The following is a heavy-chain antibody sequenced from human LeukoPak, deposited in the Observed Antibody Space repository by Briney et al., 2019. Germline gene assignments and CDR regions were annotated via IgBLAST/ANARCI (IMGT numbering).Heavy chain of an antibody. CDR2: ISAYNGNT. J-gene: IGHJ6*03. D-gene: IGHD2-2*01. V-gene: IGHV1-18*01. CDR1: GYTFTSYG. CDR3: ARVKVGIVVVPAAIDYYYYYMDV. Sequence: ASVTVSCKASGYTFTSYGISWVRQAPGQGLEWMGWISAYNGNTNYAQKLQGRVTMTTDTSTSTAYMELRSLRSDDTAVYYCARVKVGIVVVPAAIDYYYYYMDVGGKGTTVTVS.